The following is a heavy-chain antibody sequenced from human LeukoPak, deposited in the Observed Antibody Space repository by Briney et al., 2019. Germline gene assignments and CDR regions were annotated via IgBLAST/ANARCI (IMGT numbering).Heavy chain of an antibody. CDR1: GFPFIEYS. J-gene: IGHJ4*02. V-gene: IGHV3-48*01. Sequence: PGGSLRLSCTASGFPFIEYSMNWVRQAPGKGLEWISYIGIDSGNTKYADSVRGRFTISADKAKNSLYLQMNSLRVEDTAVYYCARDHNYAFDNWGQGTLVS. CDR2: IGIDSGNT. CDR3: ARDHNYAFDN. D-gene: IGHD1-1*01.